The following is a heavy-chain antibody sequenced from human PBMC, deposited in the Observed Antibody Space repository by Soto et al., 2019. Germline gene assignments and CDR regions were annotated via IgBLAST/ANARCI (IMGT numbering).Heavy chain of an antibody. CDR1: GDSFTSYW. CDR2: IDPSDSYT. V-gene: IGHV5-10-1*01. Sequence: PXESLKVSCQCSGDSFTSYWISLVLQMPGKGLEWMGRIDPSDSYTNYSPSFQGHVTISADKSISTAYLQWSSLKASDTAMYYCARNEGDIVVVPAAQPWFDPWGQGTLVTVSS. D-gene: IGHD2-2*01. J-gene: IGHJ5*02. CDR3: ARNEGDIVVVPAAQPWFDP.